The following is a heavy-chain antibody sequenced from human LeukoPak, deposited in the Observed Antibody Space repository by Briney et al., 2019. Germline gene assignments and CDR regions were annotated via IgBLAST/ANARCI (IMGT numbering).Heavy chain of an antibody. CDR3: ARVRLTMVRGVISYFDY. V-gene: IGHV4-39*07. CDR1: GGPISSSSYY. J-gene: IGHJ4*02. D-gene: IGHD3-10*01. Sequence: PSETLSLTCTVSGGPISSSSYYWGWIRQPPGKGLVWIGSIYYSGSTYYNPSLKSRVTISVDTSKNQFSLRLSSVTAADTAVYYCARVRLTMVRGVISYFDYWGQGTLVTVSS. CDR2: IYYSGST.